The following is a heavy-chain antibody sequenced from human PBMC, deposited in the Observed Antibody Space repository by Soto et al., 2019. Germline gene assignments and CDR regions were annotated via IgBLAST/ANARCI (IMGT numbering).Heavy chain of an antibody. CDR2: IYYSGST. D-gene: IGHD3-9*01. J-gene: IGHJ5*02. CDR3: ARLPYYDILTGYTGWFDP. Sequence: SETLSLTCTVSGGSISSYYWSWIRQPPGKGLEWIGYIYYSGSTNYNPSLKSRVTISADTSKNQFSLKLSSVTAADTAVYYCARLPYYDILTGYTGWFDPWGQGTLVTVSS. CDR1: GGSISSYY. V-gene: IGHV4-59*01.